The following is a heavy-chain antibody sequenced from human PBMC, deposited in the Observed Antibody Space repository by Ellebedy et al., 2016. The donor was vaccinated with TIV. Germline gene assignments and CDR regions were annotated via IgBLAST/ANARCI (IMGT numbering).Heavy chain of an antibody. J-gene: IGHJ6*02. V-gene: IGHV3-74*01. Sequence: GGSLRLSXAVSGFTFSNFWMHWVRQAPGKGLVWVSRINSDGSSTTYADSVKGRFTISRDNAKNTLYLQMNSLRAEDTAVYYCARRGYSYGYFYYGMDVWGQGTTVTVSS. CDR3: ARRGYSYGYFYYGMDV. CDR1: GFTFSNFW. CDR2: INSDGSST. D-gene: IGHD5-18*01.